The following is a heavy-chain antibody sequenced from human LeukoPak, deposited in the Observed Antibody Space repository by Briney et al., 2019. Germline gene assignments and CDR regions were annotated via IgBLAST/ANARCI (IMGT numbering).Heavy chain of an antibody. D-gene: IGHD3-10*01. CDR1: AFTFSDYY. V-gene: IGHV3-11*04. CDR2: ISSSGSTI. J-gene: IGHJ6*03. Sequence: GGSLRLSCAASAFTFSDYYMSWIRQAPGKGLEWVSYISSSGSTIYYADSVKGRFTISRDNAKNSLYLQMNSLRAEDTAVYYCARGSGELSYYYYMDVWGKGTTVTVSS. CDR3: ARGSGELSYYYYMDV.